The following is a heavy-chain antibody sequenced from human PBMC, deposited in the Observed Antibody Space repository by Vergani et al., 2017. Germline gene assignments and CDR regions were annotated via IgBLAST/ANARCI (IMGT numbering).Heavy chain of an antibody. J-gene: IGHJ4*02. CDR1: GFTFSSYA. CDR3: AKDRSIAAPYFDY. CDR2: ISGSGGST. D-gene: IGHD6-6*01. Sequence: EVQLLESRGGLVQPGGSLRLSCAASGFTFSSYAMSWVRQAPGKGLGWVSAISGSGGSTYYADSVEGRFTISRDNSKNTLYLQMNSLRAEDTAVYYCAKDRSIAAPYFDYWGQGTLVTVSS. V-gene: IGHV3-23*01.